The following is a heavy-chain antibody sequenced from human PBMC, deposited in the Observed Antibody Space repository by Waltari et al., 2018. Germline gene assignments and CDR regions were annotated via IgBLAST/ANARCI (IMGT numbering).Heavy chain of an antibody. CDR3: ATGGWGFYFDY. V-gene: IGHV3-21*01. CDR1: GLPFSNYN. D-gene: IGHD7-27*01. Sequence: EEQLVESGGGLVKPGGSLRLSWAGSGLPFSNYNMNWVRQAPGKGLEWVSSISTTSTYTHYADSVKGRFTISRDNAKNSLFLQMNSLTTEDTAVYYCATGGWGFYFDYWGQGTLLTVSS. CDR2: ISTTSTYT. J-gene: IGHJ4*02.